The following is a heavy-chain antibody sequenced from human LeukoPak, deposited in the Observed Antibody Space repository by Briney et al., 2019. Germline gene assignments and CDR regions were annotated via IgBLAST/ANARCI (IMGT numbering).Heavy chain of an antibody. D-gene: IGHD6-19*01. V-gene: IGHV4-59*01. Sequence: PSETLSLTCTVSGGSISSYYWSWIRQPPGKGLEWIGYIYYSGSTNYNPSLKSRVTISVDTSKNQFSLKLSSVTAADTAVYYCARDQSPAWTYSSGATDYWGQGTLVTVSS. J-gene: IGHJ4*02. CDR2: IYYSGST. CDR1: GGSISSYY. CDR3: ARDQSPAWTYSSGATDY.